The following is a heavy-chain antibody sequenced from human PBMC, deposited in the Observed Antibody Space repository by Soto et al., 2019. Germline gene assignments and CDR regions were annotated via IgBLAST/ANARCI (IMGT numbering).Heavy chain of an antibody. CDR2: IYYIGKT. V-gene: IGHV4-39*01. Sequence: SETLSLTCTLSGASITSTTYFWAWIRKPPGKGLEWVGSIYYIGKTHYNPSLKSRVTISVDRSKNQFSLQMSSVTAADTAVYHCATNLPRKGRFDYWGQGSLVAVCS. CDR1: GASITSTTYF. CDR3: ATNLPRKGRFDY. J-gene: IGHJ4*02.